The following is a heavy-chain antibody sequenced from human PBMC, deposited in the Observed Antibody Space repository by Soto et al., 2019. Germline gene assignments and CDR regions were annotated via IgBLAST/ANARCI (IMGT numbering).Heavy chain of an antibody. CDR3: ARITMVRGVPDY. CDR2: ISSSSSYI. J-gene: IGHJ4*02. CDR1: GFTFSSYS. D-gene: IGHD3-10*01. Sequence: AGGSLRLSCAASGFTFSSYSMNWVRQAPGKGLEWVSSISSSSSYIYYADSVKGRFTISRDNAKNSLYLQMNSLRAEDTAVYYCARITMVRGVPDYWGQGTLVTVSS. V-gene: IGHV3-21*01.